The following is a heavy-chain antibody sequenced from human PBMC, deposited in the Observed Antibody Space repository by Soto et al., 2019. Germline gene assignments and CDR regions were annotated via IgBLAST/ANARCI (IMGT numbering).Heavy chain of an antibody. J-gene: IGHJ5*02. Sequence: ASVKVSCKASGYTFTSYGISWVRQAPGQGLEWMGWVSAYNGNTNYAQKLQGRVTMTTDTSTSTAYMELRSLRSDDTAVYYCASVLGSEGAYVGSWFDPWGQGTMVTVSS. CDR2: VSAYNGNT. CDR1: GYTFTSYG. D-gene: IGHD5-12*01. CDR3: ASVLGSEGAYVGSWFDP. V-gene: IGHV1-18*04.